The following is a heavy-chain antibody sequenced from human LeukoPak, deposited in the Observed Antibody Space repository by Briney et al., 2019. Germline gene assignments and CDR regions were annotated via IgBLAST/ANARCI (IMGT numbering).Heavy chain of an antibody. CDR1: GFTFSSYW. D-gene: IGHD3-22*01. Sequence: GSLRLSCAASGFTFSSYWMHWVRQAPGKGLEWLSSISSSSNYTYYADSVKGRFTISRDNAKNSLYLQMNSLRAEDTAVYYCARDWANYYDSSGPFDYWGQGTLVTVSS. V-gene: IGHV3-21*01. CDR3: ARDWANYYDSSGPFDY. J-gene: IGHJ4*02. CDR2: ISSSSNYT.